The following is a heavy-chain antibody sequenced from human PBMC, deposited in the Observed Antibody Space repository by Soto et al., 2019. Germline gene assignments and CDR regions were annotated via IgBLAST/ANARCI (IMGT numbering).Heavy chain of an antibody. CDR2: IYYSGST. D-gene: IGHD4-17*01. CDR3: ARAYGDYIDY. CDR1: GGSISSGGYY. Sequence: SETLSLTCTVSGGSISSGGYYWSWIRQHPGKGLEWIGYIYYSGSTYYNPSLKSRVTISVDTSKNQFSLKLSSVTAADTAVYYCARAYGDYIDYWGQGTLVTVSS. J-gene: IGHJ4*02. V-gene: IGHV4-31*03.